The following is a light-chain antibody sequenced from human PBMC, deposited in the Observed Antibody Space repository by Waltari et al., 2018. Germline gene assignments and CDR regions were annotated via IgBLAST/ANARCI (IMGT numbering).Light chain of an antibody. CDR2: GEN. Sequence: SSELTQDPAVFVALGQTVRITCQGDSLRDYYATWYQQKPGQAPVLVIHGENNRPSGIPDRFSGSNSGNTASLTITGAQAEDEADYFCNSRDTSGGRRHVVFGGGTKLTVL. CDR1: SLRDYY. CDR3: NSRDTSGGRRHVV. V-gene: IGLV3-19*01. J-gene: IGLJ2*01.